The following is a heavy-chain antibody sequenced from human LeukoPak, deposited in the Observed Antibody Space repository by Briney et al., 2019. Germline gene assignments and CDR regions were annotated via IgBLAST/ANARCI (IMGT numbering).Heavy chain of an antibody. D-gene: IGHD3-22*01. CDR3: AREKGQSYYYDSSGYFDY. J-gene: IGHJ4*02. Sequence: GGSRRLSCAPSGFTFSTVSMNWVRQTPGKGLEWVSAISGSGSDIYYADSVKGRFTISRDNPKRSLYLQMNSLRAEDTAIYYCAREKGQSYYYDSSGYFDYWGQGTLVTVSS. CDR1: GFTFSTVS. V-gene: IGHV3-21*01. CDR2: ISGSGSDI.